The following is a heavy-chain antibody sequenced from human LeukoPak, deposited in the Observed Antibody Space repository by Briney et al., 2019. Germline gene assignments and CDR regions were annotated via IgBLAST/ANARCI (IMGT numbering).Heavy chain of an antibody. CDR2: ISSDGNTA. CDR1: GFTLSSYW. D-gene: IGHD6-19*01. Sequence: PGGSLRLSCAASGFTLSSYWMHWVRQAPGKGLVWVSRISSDGNTASYADSVKGRFTITRDNAKNTLYLQMNSLRAEDTAVYYCARVGWSLYYFDYWGQGTLVTVSS. V-gene: IGHV3-74*01. CDR3: ARVGWSLYYFDY. J-gene: IGHJ4*02.